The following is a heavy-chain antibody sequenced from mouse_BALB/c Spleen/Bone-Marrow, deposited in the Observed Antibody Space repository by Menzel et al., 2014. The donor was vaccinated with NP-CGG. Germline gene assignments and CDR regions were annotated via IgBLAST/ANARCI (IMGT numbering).Heavy chain of an antibody. CDR2: SRNKANGYTT. CDR3: ARDINYDIYWYFDV. D-gene: IGHD2-4*01. J-gene: IGHJ1*01. Sequence: EVKLVESGGGLAQPGGSLRLSCATSGFTFTDYYMSWVRRPPGKALEWLGFSRNKANGYTTEYSASVKGRFTISRDNSQSILYLQVNTLRAEDSATYYCARDINYDIYWYFDVWGAGTTVTVSS. V-gene: IGHV7-3*02. CDR1: GFTFTDYY.